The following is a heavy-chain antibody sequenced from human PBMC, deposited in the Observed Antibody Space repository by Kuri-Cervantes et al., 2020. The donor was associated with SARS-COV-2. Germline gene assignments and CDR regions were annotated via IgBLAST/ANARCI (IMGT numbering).Heavy chain of an antibody. D-gene: IGHD4-17*01. CDR1: GFTSSSYA. Sequence: GESLEISCAASGFTSSSYAMHWVRQAPGKRLEWVADISYDGSNKYYADSVKGRFTISRDNSKTTLYLQMNSMRAEDTAVYYCADDYGDYRTPFDYWGQGTLVTVSS. CDR2: ISYDGSNK. J-gene: IGHJ4*02. CDR3: ADDYGDYRTPFDY. V-gene: IGHV3-30-3*01.